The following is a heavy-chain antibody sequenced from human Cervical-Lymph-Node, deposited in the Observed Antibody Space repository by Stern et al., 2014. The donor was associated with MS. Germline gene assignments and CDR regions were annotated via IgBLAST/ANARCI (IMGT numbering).Heavy chain of an antibody. J-gene: IGHJ2*01. D-gene: IGHD2/OR15-2a*01. CDR3: ARERQQYCNSEGCSYWYFDL. V-gene: IGHV4-4*02. CDR1: GGSVSSTNW. CDR2: IYHSGAP. Sequence: QVQLQESGPGLVKPSGTLSLTCAVSGGSVSSTNWWSWVRQSPGKGLEWIGNIYHSGAPNYAPSSRSRVSISLATSKNHLSLHLASVTAADTAVYYCARERQQYCNSEGCSYWYFDLWGRGTLVTVSS.